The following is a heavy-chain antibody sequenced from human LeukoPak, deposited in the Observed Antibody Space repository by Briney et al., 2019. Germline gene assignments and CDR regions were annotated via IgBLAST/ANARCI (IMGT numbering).Heavy chain of an antibody. V-gene: IGHV1-46*01. CDR3: ARDPPSLAYCGGDCGGSFDY. CDR1: RYTFTSYY. D-gene: IGHD2-21*02. CDR2: INPSGGST. Sequence: ASVKVSCKASRYTFTSYYMHWMRQAPGQGLEWVGIINPSGGSTSYAQKFQGRVTMTRDTSTSTVYMELSSLRSEDTAVYYCARDPPSLAYCGGDCGGSFDYWGQGTLVTVSS. J-gene: IGHJ4*02.